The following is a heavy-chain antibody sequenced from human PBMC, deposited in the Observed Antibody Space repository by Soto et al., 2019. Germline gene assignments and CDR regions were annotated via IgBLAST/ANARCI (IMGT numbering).Heavy chain of an antibody. D-gene: IGHD2-2*02. V-gene: IGHV3-53*01. CDR1: GFTVSSNY. J-gene: IGHJ4*02. CDR2: IYSGGST. CDR3: AAFRYCSSTSCYNDGWFDY. Sequence: GGSLRLSCAASGFTVSSNYMSWVRQAPGKGPEWVSVIYSGGSTYYADSVKGRFTISRDNSKNTLYLQMNSLRAEDTAVYYCAAFRYCSSTSCYNDGWFDYWGQGTLVTVSS.